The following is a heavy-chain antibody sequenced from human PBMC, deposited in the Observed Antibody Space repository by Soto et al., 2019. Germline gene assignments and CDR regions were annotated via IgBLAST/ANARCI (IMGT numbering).Heavy chain of an antibody. Sequence: SETLSLRCTVSGDAISKFYWSWIRQPPGKGLEWIGYISYSGNTNYNPSLKSRVSISVDTSKNQLSLNLTSVTAADTAVYYCARAPMVLSRSYFDSWGQGTPVTVSS. D-gene: IGHD2-8*01. J-gene: IGHJ4*02. CDR1: GDAISKFY. V-gene: IGHV4-59*01. CDR2: ISYSGNT. CDR3: ARAPMVLSRSYFDS.